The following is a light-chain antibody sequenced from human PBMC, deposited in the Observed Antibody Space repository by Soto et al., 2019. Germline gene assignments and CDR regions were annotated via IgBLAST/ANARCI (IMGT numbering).Light chain of an antibody. J-gene: IGKJ5*01. Sequence: EIVLTQSPATLCLSRGESATLSCRASRRVSSSYLAWYQQKPGQAPRVLIYYASTRATGIPDRFSGSGSGTDFTLTISSLEPEDFAAYFCQQRSNWPITFGQGTRLEIK. CDR3: QQRSNWPIT. V-gene: IGKV3D-20*02. CDR1: RRVSSSY. CDR2: YAS.